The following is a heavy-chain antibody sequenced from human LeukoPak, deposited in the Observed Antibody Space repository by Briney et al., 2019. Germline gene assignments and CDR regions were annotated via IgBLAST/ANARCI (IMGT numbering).Heavy chain of an antibody. V-gene: IGHV3-48*03. J-gene: IGHJ4*02. CDR2: IGSSGSTI. CDR1: GFTFSSYG. Sequence: GGSRRLSCAASGFTFSSYGMNWVRQAPGKGLEWVSYIGSSGSTIYYADSVKGRFTISRDNAKNSLYLQMNSLRAEDTAVYYCARWIPADYWGQGTLVTVSS. D-gene: IGHD2-2*01. CDR3: ARWIPADY.